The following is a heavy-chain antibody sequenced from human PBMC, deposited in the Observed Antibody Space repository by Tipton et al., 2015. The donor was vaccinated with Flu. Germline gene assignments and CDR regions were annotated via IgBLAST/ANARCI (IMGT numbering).Heavy chain of an antibody. D-gene: IGHD3-10*01. V-gene: IGHV1-18*01. CDR2: ISTYT. J-gene: IGHJ3*02. Sequence: QLVQSGAEVRKPGASVKVSRKASGYTFTSYGISWVRQAPGQGLEWMGWISTYTKYAQRFQGRVTMTTDTSTSTAYMELRSLKSDDTAMYYCARDHVAVPDAFDIWGLGTMVTVSS. CDR1: GYTFTSYG. CDR3: ARDHVAVPDAFDI.